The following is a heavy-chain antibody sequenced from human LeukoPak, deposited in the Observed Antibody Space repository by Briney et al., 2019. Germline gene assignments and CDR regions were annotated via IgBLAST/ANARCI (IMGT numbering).Heavy chain of an antibody. V-gene: IGHV1-18*01. CDR3: ARDSGWELKQYFFDY. CDR2: VSASNGDT. J-gene: IGHJ4*02. CDR1: GYTFTSYS. D-gene: IGHD3-10*01. Sequence: ASVKVSCKASGYTFTSYSVSWVRQSPGQGLEWMGWVSASNGDTKYAEKVQGRVTMTTDRATRTVYMALRSLTPDDTAVYYCARDSGWELKQYFFDYWGQGTLIIVSS.